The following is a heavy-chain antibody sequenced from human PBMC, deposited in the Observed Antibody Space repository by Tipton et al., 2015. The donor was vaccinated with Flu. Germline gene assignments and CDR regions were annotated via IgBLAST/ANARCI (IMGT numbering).Heavy chain of an antibody. Sequence: TLSLTCAVYGGSFSGYYWGWIRQPPGKGLEWIGNIHRSGSTYYNPSLRSRVTISVDTSKNQFSLGLTSVTAADTAVYYCARRDYSNYVSDPKNWFDPWGQGTLVTVSS. CDR1: GGSFSGYY. CDR3: ARRDYSNYVSDPKNWFDP. CDR2: IHRSGST. J-gene: IGHJ5*02. D-gene: IGHD4-11*01. V-gene: IGHV4-34*01.